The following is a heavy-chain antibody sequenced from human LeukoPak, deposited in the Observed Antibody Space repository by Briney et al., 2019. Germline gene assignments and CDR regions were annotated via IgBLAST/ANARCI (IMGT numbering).Heavy chain of an antibody. CDR3: ARGGAARPDY. CDR2: ISSSSSYI. J-gene: IGHJ4*02. V-gene: IGHV3-21*06. D-gene: IGHD6-6*01. Sequence: AGGSLRLSCAASGFTFSSYSMNWVRQAPGKGLEWVSSISSSSSYIYYADSVKGRFTISRDNVKNSLYLQINSLRVDDTSVYYCARGGAARPDYWGQGTLVTVSS. CDR1: GFTFSSYS.